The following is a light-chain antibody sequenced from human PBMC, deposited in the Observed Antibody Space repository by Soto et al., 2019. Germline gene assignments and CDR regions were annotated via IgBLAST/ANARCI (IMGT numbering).Light chain of an antibody. Sequence: EIVFTQSPGTPSFSPREKKNPSSRAIQSISSSYLAWYQQKPGQAPRLLVYGASSRATGIPDRFSGSGSGTDFTLTISRLEPEDFALYYCQQYSSTFWTLGQGTKVDIK. CDR3: QQYSSTFWT. J-gene: IGKJ1*01. CDR2: GAS. V-gene: IGKV3-20*01. CDR1: QSISSSY.